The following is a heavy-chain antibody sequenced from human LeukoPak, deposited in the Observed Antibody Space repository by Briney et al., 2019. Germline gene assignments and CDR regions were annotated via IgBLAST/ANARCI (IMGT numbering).Heavy chain of an antibody. CDR2: IYYSGST. V-gene: IGHV4-39*01. D-gene: IGHD3-10*01. J-gene: IGHJ4*02. Sequence: SETLSLTCTVSGGSISSSSYYWGWIRQPPGKGLEWIGSIYYSGSTYYNPSLKSRVTISVDTSKNQFSLKLSSVTAADTAVYYCARQYHRVYYYGSGSMVLGETDYWGQGTLVTVSS. CDR3: ARQYHRVYYYGSGSMVLGETDY. CDR1: GGSISSSSYY.